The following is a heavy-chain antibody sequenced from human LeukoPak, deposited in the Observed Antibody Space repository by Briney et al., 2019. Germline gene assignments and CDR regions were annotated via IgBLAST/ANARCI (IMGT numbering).Heavy chain of an antibody. J-gene: IGHJ4*02. CDR2: TYYTGST. Sequence: SETLSLTCTVSGGSVSSSLNYWGWIRQSPGKGLEWIGNTYYTGSTYSNPTLKSRVTMSVDTSKNQFSLKLSSVTAADTAVYYCARLTKGRYFDYIFDYWGQGTLLTVSS. CDR3: ARLTKGRYFDYIFDY. V-gene: IGHV4-39*01. D-gene: IGHD3-9*01. CDR1: GGSVSSSLNY.